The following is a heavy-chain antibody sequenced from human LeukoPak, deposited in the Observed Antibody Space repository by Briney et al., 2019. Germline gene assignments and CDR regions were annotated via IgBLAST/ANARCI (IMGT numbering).Heavy chain of an antibody. CDR3: AILPTGVRESWENYYYGMDV. J-gene: IGHJ6*02. CDR2: ISAYNGNT. CDR1: GYTFTSYG. Sequence: GAPVKVSCKASGYTFTSYGISWVRQAPGQGLEWMGWISAYNGNTNYAQKLQGRVTMTEDTSTDTAYMELSSLRSEDTAVYYCAILPTGVRESWENYYYGMDVWGQGTTVTVSS. D-gene: IGHD1-14*01. V-gene: IGHV1-18*01.